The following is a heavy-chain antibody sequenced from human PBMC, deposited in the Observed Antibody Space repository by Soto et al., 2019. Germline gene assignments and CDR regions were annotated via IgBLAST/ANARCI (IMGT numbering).Heavy chain of an antibody. J-gene: IGHJ5*02. CDR2: ISSSASHI. CDR3: ARGYTGYCSGGTSYWFDP. V-gene: IGHV3-21*01. CDR1: GFSFSSYS. Sequence: EVQLVESGGGLVKPGGSLRLSCAASGFSFSSYSMNWVRQAPGKGLEWVSSISSSASHINYADSVKGRFTISRDNAKKSLYLQMNRLRAEDTAVYYCARGYTGYCSGGTSYWFDPWGQGTLVTVSS. D-gene: IGHD2-15*01.